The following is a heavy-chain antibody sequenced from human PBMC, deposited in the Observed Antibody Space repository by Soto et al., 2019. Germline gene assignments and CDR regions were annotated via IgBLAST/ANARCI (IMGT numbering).Heavy chain of an antibody. CDR2: IFYNGGT. CDR1: GDSISSDDFY. V-gene: IGHV4-30-4*01. D-gene: IGHD5-12*01. Sequence: QVQLQESGPGLVKPSQTLSLTCTVSGDSISSDDFYWSWIRQPPGKGLEWIGYIFYNGGTYYNPSLKSRVTISVDTSKNQFSLKLSSVTAADTAVYYCAREPDVNIAQDYWGQGTLVTVSS. CDR3: AREPDVNIAQDY. J-gene: IGHJ4*02.